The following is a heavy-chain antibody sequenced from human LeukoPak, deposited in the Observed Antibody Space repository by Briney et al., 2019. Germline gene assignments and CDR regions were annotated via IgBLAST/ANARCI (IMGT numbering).Heavy chain of an antibody. Sequence: SETLSLTCTVSGGSITSTSSYWGWIRQPPGKGLEWIGSVYYSGSTSYSPSLKSRVTIPVDTSRNQFSLKLSSVTAADTAVYFCARNESVVVAGRPKYNWFDPWGQGTLVTVSS. CDR1: GGSITSTSSY. V-gene: IGHV4-39*01. D-gene: IGHD2-15*01. J-gene: IGHJ5*02. CDR3: ARNESVVVAGRPKYNWFDP. CDR2: VYYSGST.